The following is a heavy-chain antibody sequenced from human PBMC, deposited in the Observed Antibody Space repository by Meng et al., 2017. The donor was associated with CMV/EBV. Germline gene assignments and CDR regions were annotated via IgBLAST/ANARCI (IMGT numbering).Heavy chain of an antibody. CDR2: INPSGGST. D-gene: IGHD2-2*01. CDR1: GYTFTSYY. CDR3: ARVPAAKSSLYYYYGMDV. J-gene: IGHJ6*02. V-gene: IGHV1-46*01. Sequence: ASAKVSCKASGYTFTSYYMHWVRQAPGQGLEWMGIINPSGGSTSYAEKFQGRVTMTSDTSTSTVYMELSSLRSEDTAVYYCARVPAAKSSLYYYYGMDVWGQGTTVTVSS.